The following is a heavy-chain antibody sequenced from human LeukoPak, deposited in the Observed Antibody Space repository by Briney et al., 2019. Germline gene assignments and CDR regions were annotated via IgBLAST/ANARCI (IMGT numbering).Heavy chain of an antibody. V-gene: IGHV4-59*01. J-gene: IGHJ4*02. CDR2: IYYSGGT. CDR1: GGSISSYY. CDR3: ARSWSIAAAGLDY. Sequence: SETLSLTCTVSGGSISSYYWSWIRQPPGKGLEWIGYIYYSGGTNYNPSLKSRVTISVDTSKNQFSLKLSSVTAADTAVYYCARSWSIAAAGLDYWGQGTLVTVSS. D-gene: IGHD6-13*01.